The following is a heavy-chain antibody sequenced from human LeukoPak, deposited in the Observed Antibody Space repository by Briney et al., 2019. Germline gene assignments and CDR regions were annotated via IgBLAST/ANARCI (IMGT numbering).Heavy chain of an antibody. J-gene: IGHJ4*02. CDR2: ISSSSSTI. D-gene: IGHD6-19*01. CDR3: ARDTAVAGTELVDY. V-gene: IGHV3-48*01. CDR1: GFTFSSYS. Sequence: GGSLRLSCAASGFTFSSYSMNWVRQAPGKGLEWVSYISSSSSTIYHADSVKGRFTISRDNAKNSLYLQMNSLRAEDTAVYYCARDTAVAGTELVDYWGQGTLVTVSS.